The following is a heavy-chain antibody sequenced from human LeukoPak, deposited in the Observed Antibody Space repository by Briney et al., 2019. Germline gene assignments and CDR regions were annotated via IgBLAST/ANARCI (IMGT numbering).Heavy chain of an antibody. CDR2: IYPGDSDT. CDR1: GYSFTNYW. V-gene: IGHV5-51*01. CDR3: ARSTGIAVGVPDAFDI. Sequence: GESLKISCKGSGYSFTNYWIGWVRQMPGKGLEWMGIIYPGDSDTRYSPSFQGQVTISADKSISTAYLQWSSLKASDTAMYYCARSTGIAVGVPDAFDIWGQGTMVTVSS. D-gene: IGHD6-19*01. J-gene: IGHJ3*02.